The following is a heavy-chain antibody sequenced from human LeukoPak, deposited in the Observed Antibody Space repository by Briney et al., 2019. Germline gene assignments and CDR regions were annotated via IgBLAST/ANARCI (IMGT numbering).Heavy chain of an antibody. Sequence: ASVKVSCKASGYTFTSYGISWVRQAPGQGLEWMGWISAYNGNTNYAQKLQGRVTMTTDTSTSTAYMELRSLRSDDTAVYYCARDLSLGWELPSDAFDIWGQGTMVTVSS. V-gene: IGHV1-18*01. CDR1: GYTFTSYG. CDR2: ISAYNGNT. CDR3: ARDLSLGWELPSDAFDI. D-gene: IGHD1-26*01. J-gene: IGHJ3*02.